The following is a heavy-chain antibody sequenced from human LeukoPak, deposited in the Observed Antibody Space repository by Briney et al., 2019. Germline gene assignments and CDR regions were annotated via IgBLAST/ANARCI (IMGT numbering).Heavy chain of an antibody. Sequence: ASVKVSCKASGYTFTSYGISWVRQAPGQGLEWMGWISAYNGNTNYAQKLRGRVTMTTDTSTSTAYMELRSLRSDDTAAYYCAREVAGTLDNWFDPWGQGTLVTVSS. V-gene: IGHV1-18*04. J-gene: IGHJ5*02. CDR1: GYTFTSYG. D-gene: IGHD6-19*01. CDR2: ISAYNGNT. CDR3: AREVAGTLDNWFDP.